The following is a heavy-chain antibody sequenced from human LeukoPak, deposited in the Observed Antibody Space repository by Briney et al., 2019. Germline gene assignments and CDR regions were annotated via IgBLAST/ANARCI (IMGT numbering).Heavy chain of an antibody. D-gene: IGHD4-11*01. J-gene: IGHJ4*02. CDR3: ARGPMTIITL. CDR1: GFTFSSYW. Sequence: GGSLRLSCAASGFTFSSYWMSWVRQAPGKGLEWVANINQDGSEIYYVDSLKGRFTISRDNAKNSLYLQMSSLRAEDTAVYFCARGPMTIITLWGQGTLVTVSS. CDR2: INQDGSEI. V-gene: IGHV3-7*01.